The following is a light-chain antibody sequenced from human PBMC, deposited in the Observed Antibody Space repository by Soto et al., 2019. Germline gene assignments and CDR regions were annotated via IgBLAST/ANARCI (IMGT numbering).Light chain of an antibody. CDR1: SIDVGGYNY. CDR2: DVT. CDR3: SSYTSSSTQV. Sequence: QSALTQPASVSGSPGQSITISCTGTSIDVGGYNYVSWYQQHPGKAPKLMIYDVTNRPSGISNRFSGSKSGNTASLTISGLQAEDEADYYCSSYTSSSTQVFGTGTQLTVL. J-gene: IGLJ1*01. V-gene: IGLV2-14*01.